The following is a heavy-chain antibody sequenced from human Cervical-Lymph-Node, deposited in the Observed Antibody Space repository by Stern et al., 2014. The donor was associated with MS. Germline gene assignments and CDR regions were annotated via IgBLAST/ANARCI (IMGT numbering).Heavy chain of an antibody. D-gene: IGHD3-10*01. CDR1: GFTFGDYA. J-gene: IGHJ5*02. Sequence: VQLVESGGGLVQPERSLRLSCTSSGFTFGDYAMSWFRQAPGRGLDWVGSIRSKGFGGTTEVAASVKGRFTMSRDDSKGIAYLQMNSLNTDDTAVYYCTRATMVNPWGQGTLVIVSS. CDR2: IRSKGFGGTT. CDR3: TRATMVNP. V-gene: IGHV3-49*03.